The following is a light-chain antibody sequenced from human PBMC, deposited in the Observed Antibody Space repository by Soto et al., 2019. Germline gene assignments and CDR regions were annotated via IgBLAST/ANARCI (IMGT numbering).Light chain of an antibody. J-gene: IGLJ2*01. V-gene: IGLV3-21*02. Sequence: SYELTQPPSVSVAPGQTARITCGGSNIGRKSVHWYQQKPGQAPVVVVYDDRDRPSGIPERFSGSNSGNTATLTISRVEAGDEADYYGQLWGSNSDDVGFGGGTKVTVL. CDR1: NIGRKS. CDR3: QLWGSNSDDVG. CDR2: DDR.